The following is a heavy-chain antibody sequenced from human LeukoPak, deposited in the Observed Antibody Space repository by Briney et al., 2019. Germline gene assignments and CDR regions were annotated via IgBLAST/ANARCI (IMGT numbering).Heavy chain of an antibody. Sequence: GGSLRLSCAASGFTFSSYSMNWVRQAPGKGLEWVSSISSSSSYIYYADSVKGRFTISRDNAKNSLCLQMNNLRIEDTAIYYCAKESYGSSFDYWGQGTLVTVSS. CDR3: AKESYGSSFDY. J-gene: IGHJ4*02. CDR1: GFTFSSYS. CDR2: ISSSSSYI. D-gene: IGHD6-13*01. V-gene: IGHV3-21*01.